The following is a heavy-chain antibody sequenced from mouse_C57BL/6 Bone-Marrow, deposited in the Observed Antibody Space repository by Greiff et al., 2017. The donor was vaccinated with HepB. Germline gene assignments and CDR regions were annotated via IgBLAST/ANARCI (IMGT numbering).Heavy chain of an antibody. Sequence: VKLQQPGAELVKPGASVKMSCKASGYTFTSYWITWVKQRPGQGLEWIGDIYPGSGSTNYNEKFKSKATLTVDTSSSTAYMQLSSLTSEDSAVYYCARDGNYVNYFDYWGQGTTLTVSS. V-gene: IGHV1-55*01. D-gene: IGHD2-1*01. J-gene: IGHJ2*01. CDR2: IYPGSGST. CDR3: ARDGNYVNYFDY. CDR1: GYTFTSYW.